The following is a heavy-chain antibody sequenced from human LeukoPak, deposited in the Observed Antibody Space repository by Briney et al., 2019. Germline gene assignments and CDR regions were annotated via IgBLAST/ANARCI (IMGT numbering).Heavy chain of an antibody. J-gene: IGHJ4*02. V-gene: IGHV3-7*01. D-gene: IGHD3-22*01. CDR1: GFTFSSYW. CDR3: ARDHLKYYYDSSGYYSDY. CDR2: IKQDGSEK. Sequence: PGGSLRLSCAASGFTFSSYWMSWVRQAPGMGQEWVANIKQDGSEKYYVDSVKGRFTISRDNAKNSLYLQMNSLRAEDTAVYYCARDHLKYYYDSSGYYSDYWGQGTLVTVSS.